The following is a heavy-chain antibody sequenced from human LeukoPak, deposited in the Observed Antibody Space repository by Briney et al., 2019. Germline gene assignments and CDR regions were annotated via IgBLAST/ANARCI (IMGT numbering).Heavy chain of an antibody. CDR1: GYTFTSYG. D-gene: IGHD3-10*01. V-gene: IGHV1-18*01. Sequence: ASVKVSCKASGYTFTSYGISWVRQAPGQGLEWMGWISAYNGNTNYAQKLQGRVTMTTDTSTSTAYMELRSLRSDDTAVYYCARDTKLRAYYYGSGSPRDAFDIWGQGTMVTVSS. CDR3: ARDTKLRAYYYGSGSPRDAFDI. CDR2: ISAYNGNT. J-gene: IGHJ3*02.